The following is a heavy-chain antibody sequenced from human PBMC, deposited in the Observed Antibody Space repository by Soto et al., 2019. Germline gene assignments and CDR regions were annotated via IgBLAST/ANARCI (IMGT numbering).Heavy chain of an antibody. CDR1: GFTFSSYS. CDR3: ARDLVAFRSGYSCRGSTFDY. V-gene: IGHV3-48*02. J-gene: IGHJ4*02. CDR2: ISSSSSTI. D-gene: IGHD6-13*01. Sequence: EVQLVESGGGLVQPGGSLRLSCAASGFTFSSYSMNWVRQAPGKGLEWVSYISSSSSTIYYADSVKGRFTISRDNAKNSLYLQMNSLRDEDTAVYYCARDLVAFRSGYSCRGSTFDYWGQGTLVTVSS.